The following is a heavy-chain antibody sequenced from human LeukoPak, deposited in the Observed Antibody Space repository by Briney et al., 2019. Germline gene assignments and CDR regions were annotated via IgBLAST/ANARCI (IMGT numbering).Heavy chain of an antibody. CDR3: AKDSMIVVVITTFPDY. J-gene: IGHJ4*02. CDR1: GYTFTGYY. Sequence: ASVKVSCKASGYTFTGYYMHWVRQAPGQGLEWMGWINPNSGGTNYAQKFQGRVTMTRDTSISTAYMELSRLRSDDTAVYYCAKDSMIVVVITTFPDYWGQGTLVTVSS. CDR2: INPNSGGT. D-gene: IGHD3-22*01. V-gene: IGHV1-2*02.